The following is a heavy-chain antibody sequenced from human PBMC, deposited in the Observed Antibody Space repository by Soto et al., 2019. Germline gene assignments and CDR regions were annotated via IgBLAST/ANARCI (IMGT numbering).Heavy chain of an antibody. Sequence: QVQLQESGPGLVKPSQTLSLTCTVSGGSISSGDYYWSWIRQPPGKGLEWIGYIYYSGSTYYNTSLKSRVTISVDTSKNQFSLKLSSVTAADTAVYYCASVEITMVRGKDYWGQGTLVTVSS. J-gene: IGHJ4*02. V-gene: IGHV4-30-4*01. CDR2: IYYSGST. CDR1: GGSISSGDYY. D-gene: IGHD3-10*01. CDR3: ASVEITMVRGKDY.